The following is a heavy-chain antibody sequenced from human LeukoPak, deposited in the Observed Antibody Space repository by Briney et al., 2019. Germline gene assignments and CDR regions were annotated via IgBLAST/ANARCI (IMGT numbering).Heavy chain of an antibody. D-gene: IGHD1-26*01. V-gene: IGHV6-1*01. Sequence: SQTPSLTCAISGDSVSSNSAAWNWIRQSPSRGLEWPGRTYYRSKWYNDYAVSVKSRITINPDTSKNQFSLQLNSVTPEDTAVYYCARGRSGSYSDPTYYFDYWGQGTLVTVSS. CDR2: TYYRSKWYN. CDR1: GDSVSSNSAA. J-gene: IGHJ4*02. CDR3: ARGRSGSYSDPTYYFDY.